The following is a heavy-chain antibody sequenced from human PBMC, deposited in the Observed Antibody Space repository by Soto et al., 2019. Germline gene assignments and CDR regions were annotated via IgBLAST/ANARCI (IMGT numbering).Heavy chain of an antibody. D-gene: IGHD4-17*01. CDR3: ARDVDADFRTDFDY. V-gene: IGHV3-9*01. CDR2: ISWESGSI. Sequence: GGSLRLSCAASGFNFDDYAMHWVRQIPGKGLEWVSGISWESGSIGYADSVKGRFTISRDNAENSVYLEMDSLRAEDTALYYCARDVDADFRTDFDYWGRGTLVTVSS. J-gene: IGHJ4*02. CDR1: GFNFDDYA.